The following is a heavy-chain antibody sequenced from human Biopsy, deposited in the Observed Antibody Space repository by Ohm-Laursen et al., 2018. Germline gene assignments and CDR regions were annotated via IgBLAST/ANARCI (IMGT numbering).Heavy chain of an antibody. CDR2: ISPSGATT. J-gene: IGHJ6*02. V-gene: IGHV1-46*01. D-gene: IGHD5-24*01. Sequence: ASVKVSCKVSGNTFATYHIHWVRQAPGQGLEWMGVISPSGATTSFSQKFQGRITMTRDTSTGTVYMDLNSLGSEDTAVYYCARAGVGSDGTDSYYYGMDVWGPGTTVTASS. CDR3: ARAGVGSDGTDSYYYGMDV. CDR1: GNTFATYH.